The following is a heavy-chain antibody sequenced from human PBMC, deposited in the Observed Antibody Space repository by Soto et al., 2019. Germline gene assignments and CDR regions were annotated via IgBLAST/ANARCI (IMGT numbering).Heavy chain of an antibody. J-gene: IGHJ6*03. CDR1: GYTFTSYG. CDR3: ARANDFWSGYYYYMDV. V-gene: IGHV1-18*01. CDR2: ISAYNGNT. D-gene: IGHD3-3*01. Sequence: ASVKVSCKASGYTFTSYGISWVRQAPGQGLEWMGWISAYNGNTNYAQKLQGRVTMTTDTSTSTAYMELRSLRSDDTAVYYCARANDFWSGYYYYMDVWGKGTTVTVSS.